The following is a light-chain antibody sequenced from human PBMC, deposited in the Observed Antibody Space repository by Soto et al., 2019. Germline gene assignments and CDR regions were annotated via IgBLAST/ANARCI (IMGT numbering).Light chain of an antibody. V-gene: IGKV1-5*03. CDR2: KAS. CDR3: QQYNSLSGT. J-gene: IGKJ1*01. CDR1: QDISSW. Sequence: DIQMTQSPSTLSASIGDRVTITCRASQDISSWLAWYQQKPGKAPKPLIYKASTLETGVPSRFNGSGSGTEFSLAISSLQPDDFATYECQQYNSLSGTFGQGTKVVIK.